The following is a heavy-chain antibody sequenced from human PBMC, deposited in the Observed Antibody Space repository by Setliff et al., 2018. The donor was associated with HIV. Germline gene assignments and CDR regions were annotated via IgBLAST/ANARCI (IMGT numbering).Heavy chain of an antibody. D-gene: IGHD6-19*01. CDR2: TYPGNSDT. Sequence: GESLKISCKDSGYTFSNYCIAWVRQMPGKGLGWMGITYPGNSDTTYSPSFQGQVTISADKSISTAYLQWSSLKASDTAMYYCAKHLSPGSGWYSKARGMDVWGQGTTVTVSS. J-gene: IGHJ6*02. CDR1: GYTFSNYC. V-gene: IGHV5-51*01. CDR3: AKHLSPGSGWYSKARGMDV.